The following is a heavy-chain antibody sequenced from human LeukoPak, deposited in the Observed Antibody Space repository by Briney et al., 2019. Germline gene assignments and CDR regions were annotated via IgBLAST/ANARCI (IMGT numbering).Heavy chain of an antibody. CDR1: GGTFSSYA. D-gene: IGHD3-10*01. Sequence: ASVKVSCKASGGTFSSYAISWVRQAPGQGLEWMGGIIPIFGTANYAQKFQGRVTMTTDTSTSTAYMELRSLRSDDTAVYYCARDRSRNLWFGELSDAFDYWGQGTLVTVSS. CDR3: ARDRSRNLWFGELSDAFDY. J-gene: IGHJ4*02. V-gene: IGHV1-69*05. CDR2: IIPIFGTA.